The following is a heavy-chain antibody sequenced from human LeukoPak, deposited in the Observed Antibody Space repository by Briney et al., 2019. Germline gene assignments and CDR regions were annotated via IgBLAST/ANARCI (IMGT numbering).Heavy chain of an antibody. D-gene: IGHD3-22*01. J-gene: IGHJ4*02. V-gene: IGHV5-10-1*01. CDR3: ARQGITMIVPDDY. CDR1: GYSFTSYW. CDR2: IDPSDSYT. Sequence: GESLKISCKGSGYSFTSYWISWVRQMPGRGLEWMGRIDPSDSYTNYSPSFQGHVTISADKSISTAYLQWSSLKASDTAMYYCARQGITMIVPDDYWGQGTLVTVSS.